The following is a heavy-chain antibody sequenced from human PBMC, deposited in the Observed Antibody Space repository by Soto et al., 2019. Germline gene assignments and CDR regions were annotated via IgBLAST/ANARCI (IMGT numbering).Heavy chain of an antibody. CDR3: ARGSTTDYYDSGSHYSFADY. J-gene: IGHJ4*02. V-gene: IGHV4-31*03. CDR2: IYYSGST. CDR1: GGSISSGGYY. Sequence: QVQLQESGPGLVKPSQTLSLTCTVSGGSISSGGYYWNWIRQHPGKGLEWIGYIYYSGSTYYNPSLKSRVTISVDTSKTQFSLKLSSVTAADTAVYYCARGSTTDYYDSGSHYSFADYWGQGTLVTVSS. D-gene: IGHD3-10*01.